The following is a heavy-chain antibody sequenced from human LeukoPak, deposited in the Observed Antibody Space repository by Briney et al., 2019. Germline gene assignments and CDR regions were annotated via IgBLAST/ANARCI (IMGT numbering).Heavy chain of an antibody. CDR3: ARVLSGWSFDY. D-gene: IGHD6-19*01. CDR2: IKQDGGQK. CDR1: GFTFSSYW. J-gene: IGHJ4*02. Sequence: GGSLRLSCAASGFTFSSYWMSWVRQAPGKGLEWLANIKQDGGQKYYVDSVQGRFTIARHKDKNSLYLQMNRMRAEDTAVYYCARVLSGWSFDYWGQGTLVTVSS. V-gene: IGHV3-7*05.